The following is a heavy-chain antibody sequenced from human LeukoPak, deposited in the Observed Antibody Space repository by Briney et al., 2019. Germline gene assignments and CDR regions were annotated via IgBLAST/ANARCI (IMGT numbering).Heavy chain of an antibody. D-gene: IGHD3-9*01. CDR1: GGSFSGYY. CDR3: ARGLLGIFYYYYTDV. CDR2: INHSGST. Sequence: SETLSLTCAVYGGSFSGYYWSWHRQPPGKGLKWIGEINHSGSTNYNPSLKSRVTISVDTSKHQFSLKLSSVTAADTAVYYCARGLLGIFYYYYTDVWGKGTTVTVSS. V-gene: IGHV4-34*01. J-gene: IGHJ6*03.